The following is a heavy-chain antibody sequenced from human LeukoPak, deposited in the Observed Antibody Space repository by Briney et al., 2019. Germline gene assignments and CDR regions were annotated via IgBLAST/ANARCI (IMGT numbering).Heavy chain of an antibody. V-gene: IGHV4-38-2*02. D-gene: IGHD5-24*01. CDR1: GYSISSGYY. J-gene: IGHJ4*02. CDR3: ATAMATTIRFDY. Sequence: SETLSLTCTVSGYSISSGYYWGWIRRPPGKGLEWIGSIYHSGSTYYNPSLKSRVTISVDTSKNQFSLKLSSVTAADTAVYYCATAMATTIRFDYWGQGTLVTVSS. CDR2: IYHSGST.